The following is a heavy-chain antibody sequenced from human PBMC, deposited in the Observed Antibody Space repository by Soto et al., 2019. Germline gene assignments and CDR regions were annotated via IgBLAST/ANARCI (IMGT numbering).Heavy chain of an antibody. CDR1: GGTFSSDS. D-gene: IGHD2-15*01. V-gene: IGHV1-69*12. Sequence: QVQLVQSGAEVKKPGSSVKVSCKASGGTFSSDSFSWVRQAHGQGLEWMGGIIPMFDTPIYAQKFQDRVTITADESTSTAYMQLSSLTSGDPAVYYCARSGGLDRDFNYWGQGSLVTVSS. CDR2: IIPMFDTP. J-gene: IGHJ4*02. CDR3: ARSGGLDRDFNY.